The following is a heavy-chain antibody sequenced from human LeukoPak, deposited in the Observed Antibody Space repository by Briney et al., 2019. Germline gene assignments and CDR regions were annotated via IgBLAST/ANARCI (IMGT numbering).Heavy chain of an antibody. Sequence: GASVKVSCKASGGTFSSYAISWVRQAPGQGLEWMGRIIPILGIANYAQKFQGRVTITADKSTSTAYMELSSLRSEDTAVYYYARFYGDYSHDYDYWGQGTLVTVSS. D-gene: IGHD4-17*01. V-gene: IGHV1-69*04. CDR1: GGTFSSYA. CDR2: IIPILGIA. CDR3: ARFYGDYSHDYDY. J-gene: IGHJ4*02.